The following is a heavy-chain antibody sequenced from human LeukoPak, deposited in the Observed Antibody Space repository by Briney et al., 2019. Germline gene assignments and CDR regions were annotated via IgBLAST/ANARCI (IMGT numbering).Heavy chain of an antibody. CDR1: GFTFSDHY. J-gene: IGHJ4*02. CDR2: TRNKANSYTT. Sequence: GGSLRLSCAASGFTFSDHYMGWVRQAPGKGLEWVGRTRNKANSYTTEYAASVKGRFTISRDDSKNSLYLQMNSLKTEDTAVYYCARATTSFFFDYWGQGTLVTVSP. D-gene: IGHD1-26*01. CDR3: ARATTSFFFDY. V-gene: IGHV3-72*01.